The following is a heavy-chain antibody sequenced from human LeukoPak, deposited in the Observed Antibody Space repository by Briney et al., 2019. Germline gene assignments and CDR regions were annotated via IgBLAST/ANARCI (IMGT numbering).Heavy chain of an antibody. CDR3: ARGQLVPYYYYYMDV. CDR2: INPNSGGT. V-gene: IGHV1-2*02. CDR1: GYTFTGYY. D-gene: IGHD6-6*01. J-gene: IGHJ6*03. Sequence: GASVKVSCKASGYTFTGYYMHWVRQAPGQGLEWMGWINPNSGGTNYAQKFQGRVTMTRDTSISTAYMELSRLRSDDTAVYYCARGQLVPYYYYYMDVWGKGTTVTVSS.